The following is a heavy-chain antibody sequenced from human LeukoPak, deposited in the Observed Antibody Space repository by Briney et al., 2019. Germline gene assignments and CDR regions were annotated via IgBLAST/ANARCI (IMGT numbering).Heavy chain of an antibody. D-gene: IGHD1-26*01. CDR2: INPNSGGT. Sequence: GASVKVSCKTSGYSFLNYGISWVRQVPGQGLEWMGWINPNSGGTNCAQKFQGRVTMTRDTSISTAYMELSRLRSDDTAVYYCAIRETKGSYYEADYWGQGTLVTVSS. V-gene: IGHV1-2*02. CDR3: AIRETKGSYYEADY. J-gene: IGHJ4*02. CDR1: GYSFLNYG.